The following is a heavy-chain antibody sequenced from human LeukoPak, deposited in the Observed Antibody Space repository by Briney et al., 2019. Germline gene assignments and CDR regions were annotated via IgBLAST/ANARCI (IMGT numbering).Heavy chain of an antibody. CDR2: ISGSGGST. V-gene: IGHV3-23*01. J-gene: IGHJ4*02. Sequence: GGSLRLSCAASGFTFSSYGMSWVRQAPGKGLEWVSAISGSGGSTYYADSVKGRFTISRDNSKNTLYLQMNSLRAEDTAVYYCARPNTGGFDWFGLLYWGQGTLVTVSS. CDR1: GFTFSSYG. CDR3: ARPNTGGFDWFGLLY. D-gene: IGHD3-9*01.